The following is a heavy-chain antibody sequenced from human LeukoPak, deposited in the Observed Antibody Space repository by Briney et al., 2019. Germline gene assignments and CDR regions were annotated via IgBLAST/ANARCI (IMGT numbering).Heavy chain of an antibody. Sequence: PGGSLRLSCAASGFTFKSYAMSWVRQAPGKGLEWVSVVSGSGGSTDYADSVKGRFTISRDNSMNTLYLQMNTLRAEDTAVYYCAKAVDTAMISAFGVWGQGTMITVSS. CDR3: AKAVDTAMISAFGV. CDR1: GFTFKSYA. D-gene: IGHD5-18*01. CDR2: VSGSGGST. J-gene: IGHJ3*01. V-gene: IGHV3-23*01.